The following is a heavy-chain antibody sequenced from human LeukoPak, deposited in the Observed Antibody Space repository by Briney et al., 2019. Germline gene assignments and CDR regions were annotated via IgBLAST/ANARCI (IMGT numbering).Heavy chain of an antibody. D-gene: IGHD6-19*01. Sequence: GGSLRLSCAASGFTFSDYYMSWIRQAPGKGLEWVSYISSSGSTIYYADSVKGRFTISRDNPKNTLYLQMNSLRAEDTAVYYCARAPVAGSVIDYWGQGTLVTVSS. CDR1: GFTFSDYY. V-gene: IGHV3-11*04. CDR2: ISSSGSTI. CDR3: ARAPVAGSVIDY. J-gene: IGHJ4*02.